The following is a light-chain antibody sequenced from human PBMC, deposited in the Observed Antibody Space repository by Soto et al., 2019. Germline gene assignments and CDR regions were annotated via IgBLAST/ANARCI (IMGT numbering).Light chain of an antibody. V-gene: IGLV2-14*03. CDR1: SSDVGGYIY. CDR2: DVN. J-gene: IGLJ1*01. Sequence: QSALTQPASVSGSPGQSITISCTGTSSDVGGYIYVSWYQQHPGKAPKLMIYDVNNRPSGVSNRFSGSKSGNTASLTISGLQTEDEADYYCVSYTTSTSSVFGSGTKVTVL. CDR3: VSYTTSTSSV.